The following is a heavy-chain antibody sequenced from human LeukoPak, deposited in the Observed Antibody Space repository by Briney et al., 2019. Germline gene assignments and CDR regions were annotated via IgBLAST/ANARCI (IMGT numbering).Heavy chain of an antibody. Sequence: ASVTVSCKASGYTFTGYYMHWLRQGPGQALEWMGLVNPNSGGTNYAQKFQGRVTMTRATCISTAYMELSRLRSDDTALYYCALVMITSGPFDYWGQGTLVIVSS. CDR1: GYTFTGYY. V-gene: IGHV1-2*02. D-gene: IGHD3-16*01. CDR2: VNPNSGGT. CDR3: ALVMITSGPFDY. J-gene: IGHJ4*02.